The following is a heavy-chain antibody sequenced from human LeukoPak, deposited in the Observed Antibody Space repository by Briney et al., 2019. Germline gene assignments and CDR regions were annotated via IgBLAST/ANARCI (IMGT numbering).Heavy chain of an antibody. V-gene: IGHV3-48*02. CDR2: ISSTSSTI. D-gene: IGHD5-24*01. CDR3: AKDGYKWNFDN. CDR1: GFTFSSYS. Sequence: GGSLRLSCAASGFTFSSYSMNWVRQAPGKGLEWVSYISSTSSTIYYADSVKGRFTISRDNAKNSLYLQMKSLRDEDTAVYYCAKDGYKWNFDNWGQGTLVTVSS. J-gene: IGHJ4*02.